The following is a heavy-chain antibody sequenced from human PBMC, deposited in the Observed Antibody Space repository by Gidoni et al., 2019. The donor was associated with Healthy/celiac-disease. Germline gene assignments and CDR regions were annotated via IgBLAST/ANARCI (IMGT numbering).Heavy chain of an antibody. CDR1: CGSISSSSSY. V-gene: IGHV4-39*01. J-gene: IGHJ5*02. CDR2: IDYSGSP. Sequence: QLQLQESGPVLVNPSETLSLTCTVSCGSISSSSSYWGWIRKPPGKGLEWIGSIDYSGSPYSNPSLKSRVTISVETAKNQFSLKLSSVTDADTAVYYCERQENVDWVDHWGQGTLVTVSS. CDR3: ERQENVDWVDH.